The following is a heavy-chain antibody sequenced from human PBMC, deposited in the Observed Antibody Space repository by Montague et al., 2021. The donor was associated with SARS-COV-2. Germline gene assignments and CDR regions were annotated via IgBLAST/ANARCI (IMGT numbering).Heavy chain of an antibody. V-gene: IGHV4-61*02. D-gene: IGHD6-19*01. J-gene: IGHJ5*02. CDR2: IEASTGNA. CDR1: GASINTGPYD. CDR3: AREGNQWTNWFDA. Sequence: TLSLTCTVSGASINTGPYDWSWIRQPAGGGLEWIGRIEASTGNAKHNPSLNGRATLSLDTSRNHFSLRLSSVTAADTALYYCAREGNQWTNWFDAWGQGILVTVSS.